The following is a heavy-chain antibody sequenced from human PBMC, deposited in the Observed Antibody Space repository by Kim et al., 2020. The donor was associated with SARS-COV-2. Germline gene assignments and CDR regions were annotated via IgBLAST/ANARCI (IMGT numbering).Heavy chain of an antibody. V-gene: IGHV3-48*04. CDR1: GFTFSSYS. CDR2: ISSSSSTI. CDR3: ARDRLAAPFDY. D-gene: IGHD6-13*01. J-gene: IGHJ4*02. Sequence: GGSLRLSCAASGFTFSSYSMNWVRQAPGKGLEWVSYISSSSSTIYYADSVKGRFTISRDNAKNSLYLQMNSLRAEDTAVYYCARDRLAAPFDYWGQGTLVTVSS.